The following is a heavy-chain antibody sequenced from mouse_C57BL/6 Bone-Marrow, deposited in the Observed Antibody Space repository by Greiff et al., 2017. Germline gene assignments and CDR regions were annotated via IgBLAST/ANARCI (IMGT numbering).Heavy chain of an antibody. CDR1: GFTFSDYG. Sequence: EVKVVESGGGLVKPGGSLKLSCAASGFTFSDYGMHWVRQAPEKGLEWVAYISSGSSTIYYADTVKGRFTISRDNAKNTLFLQMTSLRSEDTAMYYCASPSPLTSYWYFDVWGTGTTVTVSS. J-gene: IGHJ1*03. CDR2: ISSGSSTI. D-gene: IGHD1-3*01. V-gene: IGHV5-17*01. CDR3: ASPSPLTSYWYFDV.